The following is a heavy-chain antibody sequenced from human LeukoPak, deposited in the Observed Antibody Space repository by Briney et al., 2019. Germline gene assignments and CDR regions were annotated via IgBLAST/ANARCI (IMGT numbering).Heavy chain of an antibody. CDR1: GFTFSSYA. J-gene: IGHJ4*02. Sequence: GGPLRLSCAASGFTFSSYAMSWVRQAPGKGLEWVSAISGSGGSTYYADSVKGRFTISRDNSKNTLYLQMNSLRAEDTAVYYCAKFLWFGELSSYYFDYWGQGTLVTVSS. CDR3: AKFLWFGELSSYYFDY. D-gene: IGHD3-10*01. CDR2: ISGSGGST. V-gene: IGHV3-23*01.